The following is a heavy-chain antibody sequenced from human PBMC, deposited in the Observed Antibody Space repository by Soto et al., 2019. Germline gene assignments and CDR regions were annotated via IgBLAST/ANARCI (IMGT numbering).Heavy chain of an antibody. V-gene: IGHV3-7*04. CDR1: GFTFSSYW. CDR2: IKQDGSEK. Sequence: GSLRLSCAASGFTFSSYWMSWVRQATGKGLEWVANIKQDGSEKYYVDSVKGRFTISRDNAKNSLYLQMNSLRAEDKAVYYCARFYYDSSGYLPSPYYYYYGMDVWGQGTTVTVSS. J-gene: IGHJ6*02. D-gene: IGHD3-22*01. CDR3: ARFYYDSSGYLPSPYYYYYGMDV.